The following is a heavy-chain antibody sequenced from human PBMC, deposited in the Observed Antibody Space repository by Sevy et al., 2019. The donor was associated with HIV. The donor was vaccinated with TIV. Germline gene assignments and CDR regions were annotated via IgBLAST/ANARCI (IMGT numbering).Heavy chain of an antibody. V-gene: IGHV1-18*01. CDR3: ARCLGGLRPWEYNWFDP. CDR2: VTPYNGHK. Sequence: ASVKVSCKASGYTFASYGISWVRQAPGQGLEWMGWVTPYNGHKKYAQKLQGRVTMTTDTSTSTAYMELRSLRSDDTAVYYCARCLGGLRPWEYNWFDPWGQGTLLTVSS. CDR1: GYTFASYG. J-gene: IGHJ5*02. D-gene: IGHD1-26*01.